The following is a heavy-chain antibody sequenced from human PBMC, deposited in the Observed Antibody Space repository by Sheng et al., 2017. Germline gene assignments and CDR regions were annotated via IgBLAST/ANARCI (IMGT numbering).Heavy chain of an antibody. Sequence: QLQLQESGPGLVKPSETLSLTCTVSGGSISSSSYYWGWIRQPPGKGLEWIGSIYYSGSTYYNPSLKSRVTISVDTSKNQFSLKLSSVTAADTAVYYCARAIAAAGGYYYYGMDVWGQGTTGHRLL. CDR3: ARAIAAAGGYYYYGMDV. CDR2: IYYSGST. D-gene: IGHD6-13*01. V-gene: IGHV4-39*07. CDR1: GGSISSSSYY. J-gene: IGHJ6*02.